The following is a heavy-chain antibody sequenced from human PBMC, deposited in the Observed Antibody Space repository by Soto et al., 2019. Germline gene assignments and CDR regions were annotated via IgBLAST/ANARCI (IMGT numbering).Heavy chain of an antibody. CDR2: ISSRGNFI. CDR1: GFIFGNYS. Sequence: EVQLVESGGGLVRPGGSLRLSCEASGFIFGNYSMNWVRQAPGKGLDWVSTISSRGNFIYYADSVRGRVTISRDNTQNSLHLQMNSLRVEDTAIYYRVRVQKLYGNSVYYYGMDVWGQGTTVTVSS. J-gene: IGHJ6*02. D-gene: IGHD2-8*01. V-gene: IGHV3-21*02. CDR3: VRVQKLYGNSVYYYGMDV.